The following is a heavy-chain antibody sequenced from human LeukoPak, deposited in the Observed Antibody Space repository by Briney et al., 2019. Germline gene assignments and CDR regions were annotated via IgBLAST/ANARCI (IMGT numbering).Heavy chain of an antibody. Sequence: GGSRRLSCAASGFSFSGYEMNWVRQAPGEGLEWISYISTTGGTIYYSDSVKGRFTISRENARNSLYLQMNSLRAEDTAVYYCARDGGGGYSFGSIMDVWGKGTTVTVSS. J-gene: IGHJ6*03. D-gene: IGHD5-18*01. CDR1: GFSFSGYE. CDR2: ISTTGGTI. V-gene: IGHV3-48*03. CDR3: ARDGGGGYSFGSIMDV.